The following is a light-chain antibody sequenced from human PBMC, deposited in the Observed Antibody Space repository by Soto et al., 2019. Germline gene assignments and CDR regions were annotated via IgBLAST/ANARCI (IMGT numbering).Light chain of an antibody. V-gene: IGLV1-40*01. J-gene: IGLJ2*01. Sequence: QPVLTQPPSVSGAPGQRVTISCTGSSSNIGAGYDVHWYQQLPGRAPKLLIYGNTNRPSGVPDRFSGSKSGTSASLAITGLQAEDEADYYCLSFDCSLSVVFGGGTKVTVL. CDR2: GNT. CDR1: SSNIGAGYD. CDR3: LSFDCSLSVV.